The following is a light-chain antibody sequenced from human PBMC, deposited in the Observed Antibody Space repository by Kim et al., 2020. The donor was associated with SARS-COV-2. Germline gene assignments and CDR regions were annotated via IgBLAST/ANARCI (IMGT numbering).Light chain of an antibody. CDR3: QVWDSYTVI. CDR1: NIGSRN. V-gene: IGLV3-9*01. CDR2: RDT. Sequence: SVALGQTARITCGGNNIGSRNVHWYQQKPGQAPVLVIHRDTNRPSGIPERFSGSNSGNTATLTISRAQAGDDADYYCQVWDSYTVIFGGGTQLTVL. J-gene: IGLJ2*01.